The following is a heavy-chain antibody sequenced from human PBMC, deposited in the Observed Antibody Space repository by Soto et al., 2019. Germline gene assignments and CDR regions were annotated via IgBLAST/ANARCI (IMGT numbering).Heavy chain of an antibody. CDR2: IYHGGST. CDR1: GYSISSGYY. D-gene: IGHD6-25*01. J-gene: IGHJ4*02. CDR3: ARGAAEYYYFDY. V-gene: IGHV4-38-2*01. Sequence: SETLSLTCAVSGYSISSGYYWGWLRQPPGKGLEWIGSIYHGGSTYYNPSLKSRVTISVDTSKNQFSLKLSSVTAADTAVYYCARGAAEYYYFDYWGQGTLVTVSS.